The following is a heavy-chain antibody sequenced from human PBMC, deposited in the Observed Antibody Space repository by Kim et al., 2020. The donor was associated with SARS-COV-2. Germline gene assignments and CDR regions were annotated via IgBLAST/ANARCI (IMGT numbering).Heavy chain of an antibody. Sequence: APVKVSCKVSGYTLTELSMHWVRQAPGKGLEWMGGFDPEDGETIYAQKFQGRVTMTEDTSTDTAYMELSSLRSEDTAVYYCATGVGMGVPSWFDPWGQGTLVTVSS. D-gene: IGHD1-26*01. CDR3: ATGVGMGVPSWFDP. V-gene: IGHV1-24*01. J-gene: IGHJ5*02. CDR1: GYTLTELS. CDR2: FDPEDGET.